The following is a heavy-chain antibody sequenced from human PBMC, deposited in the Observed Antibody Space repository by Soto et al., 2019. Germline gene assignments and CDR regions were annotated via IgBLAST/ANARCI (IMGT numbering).Heavy chain of an antibody. CDR3: ARSVRRWLQPIIFDY. CDR2: IYYSGST. Sequence: QLQLQESGPGLVKPSETLSLTCTVSGGSISSSSYYWGWIRQPPGKGLEWIGSIYYSGSTYYNPSLKSRVTISVDTSKNQFSLKLSSVTAADTAVYYCARSVRRWLQPIIFDYWGQGTLVTVSS. V-gene: IGHV4-39*01. D-gene: IGHD5-12*01. CDR1: GGSISSSSYY. J-gene: IGHJ4*02.